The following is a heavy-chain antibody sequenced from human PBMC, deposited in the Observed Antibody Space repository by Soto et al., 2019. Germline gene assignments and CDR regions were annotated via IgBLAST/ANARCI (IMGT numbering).Heavy chain of an antibody. V-gene: IGHV3-21*01. CDR2: ISSSSRFI. Sequence: EVHLVESGGGLVKPGGSLRLSCVVSGLTFSKYAMNWVRQAPGKGLEWVSSISSSSRFIFYADSVKGRFTISRDNANNSLYVQVSGLRVEDTAVYYCASGFGLQFRALEHWGQGALVTVSS. J-gene: IGHJ4*02. D-gene: IGHD5-12*01. CDR3: ASGFGLQFRALEH. CDR1: GLTFSKYA.